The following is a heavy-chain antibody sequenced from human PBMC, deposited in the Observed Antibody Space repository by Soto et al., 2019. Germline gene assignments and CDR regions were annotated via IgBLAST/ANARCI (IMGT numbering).Heavy chain of an antibody. D-gene: IGHD2-21*02. Sequence: QVQLVESGGGVVQPGRSLRLSCAASGFTFSSYGMHWVRQAPGKGLEWVAVISYDGSNKYYADSVKGRFTISRDNSKNTLYLQMNSLRAEDTAVYYCAKDKHIVVATAPFDYWGQGTLVTVSS. V-gene: IGHV3-30*18. J-gene: IGHJ4*02. CDR3: AKDKHIVVATAPFDY. CDR1: GFTFSSYG. CDR2: ISYDGSNK.